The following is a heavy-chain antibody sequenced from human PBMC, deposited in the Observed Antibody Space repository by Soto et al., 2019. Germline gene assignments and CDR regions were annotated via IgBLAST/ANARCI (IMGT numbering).Heavy chain of an antibody. CDR2: IYYSGST. CDR3: ARRKDDDLGYYYYMDV. CDR1: GGSISSYY. Sequence: SETLSLTCTVSGGSISSYYWSWIRQHPGKGLEWIGYIYYSGSTYYNPSLKSRVTISVDTSKNQFSLKLSSVTAADTAVYYCARRKDDDLGYYYYMDVWGKGTTVTVS. J-gene: IGHJ6*03. D-gene: IGHD3-3*01. V-gene: IGHV4-59*08.